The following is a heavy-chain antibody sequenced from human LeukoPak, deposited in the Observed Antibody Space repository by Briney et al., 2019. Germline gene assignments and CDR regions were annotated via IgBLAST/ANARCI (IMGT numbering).Heavy chain of an antibody. Sequence: GGSLRLSCAASGFTFSDYYMSWIRQAPGKGLEWVSYISSSGSTIYYADSVKGRFTISKDNAKNSLYLQMNSLRAEDTAVYYCARDYYDSSGYLDYWGQGTLVTVSS. D-gene: IGHD3-22*01. J-gene: IGHJ4*02. CDR2: ISSSGSTI. CDR3: ARDYYDSSGYLDY. CDR1: GFTFSDYY. V-gene: IGHV3-11*01.